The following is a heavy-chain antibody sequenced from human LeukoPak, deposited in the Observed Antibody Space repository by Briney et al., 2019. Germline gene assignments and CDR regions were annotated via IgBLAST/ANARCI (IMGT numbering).Heavy chain of an antibody. CDR3: ARVWYSSVLFYMDV. Sequence: ASVKVSCKASGYTFTSYGISWVRQAPGQGLEWMGWISSYNDNTNYAQKLQGRVTMTTDTSTSTAYMELRSLRYDDTAVYYCARVWYSSVLFYMDVWGTGTTVTISS. V-gene: IGHV1-18*01. CDR2: ISSYNDNT. J-gene: IGHJ6*03. D-gene: IGHD6-19*01. CDR1: GYTFTSYG.